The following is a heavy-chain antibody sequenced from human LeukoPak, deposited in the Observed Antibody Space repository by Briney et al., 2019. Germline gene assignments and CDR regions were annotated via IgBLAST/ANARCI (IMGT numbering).Heavy chain of an antibody. Sequence: GASVKVSCKASGGTFSGYAISWVRQAPGQGPEWMGGINPFFGTANYAQKFQGRLTTTADKSTSTAYMELSSLRSEDSAVYYCAREKPRGYSYGSPFDYWGQGTLVTVSS. J-gene: IGHJ4*02. D-gene: IGHD5-18*01. CDR2: INPFFGTA. CDR3: AREKPRGYSYGSPFDY. V-gene: IGHV1-69*06. CDR1: GGTFSGYA.